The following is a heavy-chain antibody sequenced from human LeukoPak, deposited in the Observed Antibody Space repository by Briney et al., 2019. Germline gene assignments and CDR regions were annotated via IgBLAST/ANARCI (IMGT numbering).Heavy chain of an antibody. Sequence: GASVKVSCKASGYTFTGYYMHWVRQAPGQGLEWMGWINPNSGGTNYAQKFQGRVTMTRDTSISTAYMELSRLRSDDTAVYYCARGGIVPTYYYYMDVWGKGTTVTVSS. CDR3: ARGGIVPTYYYYMDV. CDR2: INPNSGGT. D-gene: IGHD2-2*01. V-gene: IGHV1-2*02. CDR1: GYTFTGYY. J-gene: IGHJ6*03.